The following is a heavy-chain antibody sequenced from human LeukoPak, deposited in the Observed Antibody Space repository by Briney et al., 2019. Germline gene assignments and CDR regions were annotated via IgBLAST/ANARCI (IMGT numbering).Heavy chain of an antibody. CDR3: ARTARHHCSGGSCYPGYYYYYMDV. CDR1: GYTFTSYG. Sequence: GASVKVSCKASGYTFTSYGISWVRQAPGQGLEWMGWISAYNGNTNYAQKLQGRVTMTTDTSTSTAYMELRSLRSDDTAVYYCARTARHHCSGGSCYPGYYYYYMDVWGKGTTVTVSS. J-gene: IGHJ6*03. CDR2: ISAYNGNT. D-gene: IGHD2-15*01. V-gene: IGHV1-18*01.